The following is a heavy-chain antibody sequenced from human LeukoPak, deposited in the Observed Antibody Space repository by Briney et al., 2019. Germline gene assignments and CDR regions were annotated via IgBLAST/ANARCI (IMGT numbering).Heavy chain of an antibody. CDR1: GGSISNFY. Sequence: PSETLSLTCTVSGGSISNFYWSWIRKPPGKGLEWIGYIYYSGGTNYNPSLKSRVTISVDTSKNHFSLKLSSVTAADTAVYYCARDDGGTAMAYYYYYSMDVWGKGTTVTISS. CDR3: ARDDGGTAMAYYYYYSMDV. CDR2: IYYSGGT. D-gene: IGHD5-18*01. J-gene: IGHJ6*03. V-gene: IGHV4-59*01.